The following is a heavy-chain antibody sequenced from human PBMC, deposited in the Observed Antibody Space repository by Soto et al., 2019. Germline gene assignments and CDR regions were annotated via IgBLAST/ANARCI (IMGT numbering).Heavy chain of an antibody. V-gene: IGHV3-23*01. Sequence: PGGSLRLSCAASGFTFSSHAMSWVRQAPGKGLEWVSAISGSGGSTYYADSVKGRFTISRDNSKNTLYLQMKSLRAEDTAVYYCAISRYSSSWYYFDYWGQGTLVTVSS. CDR3: AISRYSSSWYYFDY. CDR2: ISGSGGST. D-gene: IGHD6-13*01. CDR1: GFTFSSHA. J-gene: IGHJ4*02.